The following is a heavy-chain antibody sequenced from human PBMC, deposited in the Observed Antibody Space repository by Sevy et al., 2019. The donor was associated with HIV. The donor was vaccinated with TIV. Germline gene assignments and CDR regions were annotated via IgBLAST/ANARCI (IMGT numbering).Heavy chain of an antibody. CDR2: ISGGGGST. J-gene: IGHJ6*02. V-gene: IGHV3-23*01. Sequence: GGSLRLSCAASGFTFSSYAMSWVRQAPGKGLEWVSAISGGGGSTDYADSVKGRFTISRDNSKDTLYLQMNSLRAEDMDVYDCAKAPVGVATSFNYGMDVWGQGTTVTVSS. CDR1: GFTFSSYA. D-gene: IGHD2-15*01. CDR3: AKAPVGVATSFNYGMDV.